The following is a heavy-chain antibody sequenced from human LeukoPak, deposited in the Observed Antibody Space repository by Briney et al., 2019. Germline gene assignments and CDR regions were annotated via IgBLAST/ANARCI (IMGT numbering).Heavy chain of an antibody. CDR1: GFTFSSYG. Sequence: GGSLRLSCAASGFTFSSYGMHWVRQAPGKGLEWVAFIRYDGSNKYYADSVKGRFTISRDNSKNTLFLQMNSLRAEDTAVYYCAKGVSTTDSYDFWSGYDYWGQGTLVTVSS. CDR2: IRYDGSNK. D-gene: IGHD3-3*01. J-gene: IGHJ4*02. V-gene: IGHV3-30*02. CDR3: AKGVSTTDSYDFWSGYDY.